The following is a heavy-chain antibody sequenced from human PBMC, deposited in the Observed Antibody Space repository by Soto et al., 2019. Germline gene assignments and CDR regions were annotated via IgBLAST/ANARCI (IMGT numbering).Heavy chain of an antibody. Sequence: GGSLRLPCAASGFTVSSNYMSWVRQAPGKGLEWVSVIYSGVSTYYADSVKGRFTISRDNSKNTLYLQMNSLRAEDTAVYYCASQNPSIAASYYSDGIDVWGKGTTGHVSA. D-gene: IGHD6-6*01. CDR1: GFTVSSNY. J-gene: IGHJ6*04. CDR2: IYSGVST. CDR3: ASQNPSIAASYYSDGIDV. V-gene: IGHV3-53*01.